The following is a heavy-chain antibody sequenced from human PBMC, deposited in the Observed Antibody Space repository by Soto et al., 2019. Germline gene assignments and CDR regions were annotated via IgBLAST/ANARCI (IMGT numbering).Heavy chain of an antibody. J-gene: IGHJ4*02. D-gene: IGHD1-26*01. Sequence: EVQLLESGGTLVQPGGSLRLSCAASGFTFDRSAMSWVRQTPGKRLEWVSGISGSGGSTYYVDSVKGRFTISRDNSKNTLYLQMNSLRAEDTAVYHCAKEIRPVGGRYFDFWGQGILVTVSS. V-gene: IGHV3-23*01. CDR1: GFTFDRSA. CDR3: AKEIRPVGGRYFDF. CDR2: ISGSGGST.